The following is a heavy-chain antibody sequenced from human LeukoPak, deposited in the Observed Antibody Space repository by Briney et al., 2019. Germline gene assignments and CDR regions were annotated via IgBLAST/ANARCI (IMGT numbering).Heavy chain of an antibody. CDR3: ARGVDSSWFGH. Sequence: PSETLSLTCTVSGGSISSYYWSWIRQPPGKGLEWIGYIYYSGSTNYNPSLKSRVTISVDTSKNQFSLKLSSVTAADTAVYYCARGVDSSWFGHWGQGTLVTVSS. J-gene: IGHJ5*02. CDR1: GGSISSYY. CDR2: IYYSGST. V-gene: IGHV4-59*01. D-gene: IGHD3-9*01.